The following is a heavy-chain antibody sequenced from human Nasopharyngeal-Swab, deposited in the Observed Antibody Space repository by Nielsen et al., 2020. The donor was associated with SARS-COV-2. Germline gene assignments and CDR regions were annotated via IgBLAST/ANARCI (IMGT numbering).Heavy chain of an antibody. J-gene: IGHJ6*02. V-gene: IGHV1-18*01. CDR3: ASTLMAAPGTGDYYAMDV. CDR2: ISAYNGNT. CDR1: GYTFTSYG. Sequence: ASVKVSCKASGYTFTSYGISWVRQAPGQGLEWMGWISAYNGNTNYAQKLQGRVTMTTDTSTSTAYMELRSLRSDDTAVYYCASTLMAAPGTGDYYAMDVWGQGTTVTVSS. D-gene: IGHD6-13*01.